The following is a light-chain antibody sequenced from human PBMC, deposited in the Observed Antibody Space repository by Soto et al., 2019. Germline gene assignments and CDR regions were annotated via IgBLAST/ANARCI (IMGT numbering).Light chain of an antibody. CDR1: SSNIERNT. CDR2: NNN. J-gene: IGLJ1*01. CDR3: AAWDDSLNGFYV. Sequence: QSVLTQPPSASGTPGQRVTISCSGRSSNIERNTVNWYQHLPGTAPKLLIYNNNQRPSGVPHRFSGSKSGTSASLAIRGLQSEDEADYYCAAWDDSLNGFYVFGTGTKVTVL. V-gene: IGLV1-44*01.